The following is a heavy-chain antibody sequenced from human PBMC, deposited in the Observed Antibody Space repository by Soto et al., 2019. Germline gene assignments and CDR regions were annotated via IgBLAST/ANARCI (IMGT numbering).Heavy chain of an antibody. V-gene: IGHV6-1*01. J-gene: IGHJ6*02. CDR1: GDSVSSNSAA. Sequence: PSQTLSLTCAISGDSVSSNSAAWNWIRQSPSRGLEWLGRTYYRSKWYNDYAVSVKSRITINPETSKNQFSLQLNSVTPADTAVYSCAREGDSSSWYFSRGYYYHYGMDVWGQGTTVTVSS. D-gene: IGHD6-13*01. CDR3: AREGDSSSWYFSRGYYYHYGMDV. CDR2: TYYRSKWYN.